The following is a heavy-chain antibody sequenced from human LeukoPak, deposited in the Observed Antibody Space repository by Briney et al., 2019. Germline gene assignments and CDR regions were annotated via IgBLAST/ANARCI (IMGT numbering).Heavy chain of an antibody. V-gene: IGHV4-39*01. Sequence: SETLSLTCTVSGGSIGSSNTYWGWIRQPPGKGLEWIATIYYSGSTYYNPSLKSRVTMSVDASKNQFSLKLSSVTAADTAVYYCASLLNGGVSHWFDPWGQGTLVTVSS. CDR2: IYYSGST. CDR1: GGSIGSSNTY. J-gene: IGHJ5*02. D-gene: IGHD7-27*01. CDR3: ASLLNGGVSHWFDP.